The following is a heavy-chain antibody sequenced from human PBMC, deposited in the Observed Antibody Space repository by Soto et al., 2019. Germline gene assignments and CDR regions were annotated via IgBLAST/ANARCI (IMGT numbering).Heavy chain of an antibody. CDR2: IYYSGST. D-gene: IGHD5-18*01. J-gene: IGHJ5*02. CDR3: ARLSGYSYGPWFDP. CDR1: GGSISSSSYY. Sequence: SETLSLTCTVSGGSISSSSYYWGWIRQPPGKGLEWIGSIYYSGSTYYNPSLKSRVTISVDTSKNQFSLKLSSVTAADTAVYYCARLSGYSYGPWFDPWGQGTLVTVSS. V-gene: IGHV4-39*07.